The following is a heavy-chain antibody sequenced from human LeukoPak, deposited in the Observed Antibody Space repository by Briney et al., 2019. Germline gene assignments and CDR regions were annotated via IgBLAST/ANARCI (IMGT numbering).Heavy chain of an antibody. CDR3: GAIGSSGWSHY. CDR2: INPSGGST. CDR1: GYTFTDYY. Sequence: ASVKDSCKASGYTFTDYYIHWVRQAPGQGLEWMGIINPSGGSTTYAQKFQGRVTMTRDTSTSTVYMELSSLTSEDTAVYYCGAIGSSGWSHYCGQGTLVTVSS. V-gene: IGHV1-46*01. D-gene: IGHD6-19*01. J-gene: IGHJ4*02.